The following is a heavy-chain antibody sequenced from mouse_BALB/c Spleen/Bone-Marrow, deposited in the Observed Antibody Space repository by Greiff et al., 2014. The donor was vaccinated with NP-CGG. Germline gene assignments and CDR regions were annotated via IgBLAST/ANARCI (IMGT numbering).Heavy chain of an antibody. D-gene: IGHD1-2*01. CDR1: GYTFSSYW. CDR2: ILPGSGST. J-gene: IGHJ4*01. Sequence: QVQLKESGAELMKPGASVKISCKATGYTFSSYWIEWVKQRPGHGLEWIGEILPGSGSTNYNGKFKGKATFTADTSSNTAYMQLSSLTSEDSAVYYCARKWLQAMDYWGQGTSVTVSS. CDR3: ARKWLQAMDY. V-gene: IGHV1-9*01.